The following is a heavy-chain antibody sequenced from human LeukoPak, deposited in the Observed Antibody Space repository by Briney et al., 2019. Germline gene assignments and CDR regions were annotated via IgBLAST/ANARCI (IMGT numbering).Heavy chain of an antibody. CDR2: ISTYNGNT. CDR3: AISYNYPTSEYAGNDAFDI. V-gene: IGHV1-18*01. J-gene: IGHJ3*02. CDR1: GHNFASFD. D-gene: IGHD3-22*01. Sequence: ASVKVSCKASGHNFASFDINWVRQAPGQGLEWMGWISTYNGNTNYAQKVQGRVTMTTDTSTSTAYMELRSLRSDDTAIYFCAISYNYPTSEYAGNDAFDIWGQGTLVTVS.